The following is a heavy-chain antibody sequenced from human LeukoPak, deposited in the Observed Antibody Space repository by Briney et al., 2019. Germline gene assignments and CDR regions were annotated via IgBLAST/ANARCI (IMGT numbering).Heavy chain of an antibody. D-gene: IGHD2-21*01. Sequence: ASVKVSCKASGYTFTSYYMHWVRQAPGQGLEWMGWIVPNTGGTKFAQKFQGRVTMTRDASISTVYMELSSLRSDDTAVYYCATRAIADFDYWGQGTLVTVSS. V-gene: IGHV1-2*02. CDR3: ATRAIADFDY. CDR1: GYTFTSYY. J-gene: IGHJ4*02. CDR2: IVPNTGGT.